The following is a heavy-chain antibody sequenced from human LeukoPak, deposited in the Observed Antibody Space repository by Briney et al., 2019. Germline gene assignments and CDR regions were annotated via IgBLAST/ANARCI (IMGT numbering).Heavy chain of an antibody. CDR2: IYRSGST. J-gene: IGHJ4*02. V-gene: IGHV4-30-2*01. CDR3: ARLGFDWASGSGQYYFDY. Sequence: SQTLSLTCAVSVGSISSGGYSWSWIRQPPGKGLEWIGYIYRSGSTYYNPSLKSRVAISVDRSKSQFSLNLSSVTAADTAVYYCARLGFDWASGSGQYYFDYWGQGTLVTVSS. D-gene: IGHD3-9*01. CDR1: VGSISSGGYS.